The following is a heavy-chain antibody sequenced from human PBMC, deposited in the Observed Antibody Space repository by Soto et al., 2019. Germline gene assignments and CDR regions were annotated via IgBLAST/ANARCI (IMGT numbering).Heavy chain of an antibody. CDR3: ARCHSMVVVALYYFEY. CDR1: GGTFSSYA. J-gene: IGHJ4*02. D-gene: IGHD3-22*01. Sequence: QVQLVQSGAEVKKPGSSVKVSCKASGGTFSSYAISWVRQAPGQGLEWMGGIIPIFGTANYTQKYQGRVTITADNSRCTGDMELSSRRTVDTAVYYCARCHSMVVVALYYFEYWGQGTLVTVSS. CDR2: IIPIFGTA. V-gene: IGHV1-69*06.